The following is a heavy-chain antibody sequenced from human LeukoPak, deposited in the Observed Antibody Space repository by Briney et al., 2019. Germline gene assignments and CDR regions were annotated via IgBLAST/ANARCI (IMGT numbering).Heavy chain of an antibody. CDR1: GFTFSSYS. CDR3: AKDNGVSFDP. V-gene: IGHV3-48*04. CDR2: IGISSSPI. Sequence: GGSLRLSCAASGFTFSSYSMTWVRQAPGKGLEWVSYIGISSSPIYYADSVKGRFTISRDNAKNSLYLQMNSLRAEDTALYYCAKDNGVSFDPWGQGTLVTVSS. J-gene: IGHJ5*02. D-gene: IGHD2-8*01.